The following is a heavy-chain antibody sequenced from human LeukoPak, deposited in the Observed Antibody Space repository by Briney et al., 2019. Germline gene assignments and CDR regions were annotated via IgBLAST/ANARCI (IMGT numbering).Heavy chain of an antibody. CDR2: ISGSGDNT. CDR1: GFIFSSYA. J-gene: IGHJ4*02. CDR3: AKDVSVIQGYFDH. Sequence: GGSLRLSCAASGFIFSSYAMSWARQAPGKGLEWVPVISGSGDNTYYADSVKGRFTISRDNSKNTLYLQMNSLRAEDTAVYYCAKDVSVIQGYFDHWGQGTLVTVSS. D-gene: IGHD2-21*01. V-gene: IGHV3-23*01.